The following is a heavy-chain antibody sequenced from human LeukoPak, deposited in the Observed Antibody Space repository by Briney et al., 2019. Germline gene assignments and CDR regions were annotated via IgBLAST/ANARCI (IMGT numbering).Heavy chain of an antibody. CDR1: GYTFTAYY. CDR2: INPNSGVT. J-gene: IGHJ4*02. CDR3: ARGPMGATPVDY. Sequence: ASVKVSCKASGYTFTAYYMHWVRQAPGQGLEWMGWINPNSGVTNYAQKFQGRVTMTRDTSISTAYMELSRLRSDDTAVYYCARGPMGATPVDYWGQGTLVTVSS. D-gene: IGHD1-26*01. V-gene: IGHV1-2*02.